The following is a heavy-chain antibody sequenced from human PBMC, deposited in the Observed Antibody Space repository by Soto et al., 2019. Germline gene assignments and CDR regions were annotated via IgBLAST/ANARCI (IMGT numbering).Heavy chain of an antibody. CDR1: GGSFSGYY. J-gene: IGHJ4*02. CDR2: INHSGST. D-gene: IGHD4-17*01. Sequence: PSETLSLTCAVYGGSFSGYYWSWIRQPPGKGLEWIGEINHSGSTNYNPSLKSRVTISVDTSKNQFSLKLSPVTAADTAVYYCARGFYGDFRDFDYWGQGTLVTVSS. V-gene: IGHV4-34*01. CDR3: ARGFYGDFRDFDY.